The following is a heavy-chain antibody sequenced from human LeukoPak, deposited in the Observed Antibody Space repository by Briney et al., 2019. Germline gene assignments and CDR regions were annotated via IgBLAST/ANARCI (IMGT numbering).Heavy chain of an antibody. Sequence: PGRSLRLSCAASGFTFSSYGMHWVRQAPGKGLEWVAVISYDGSNKYYADSVKGRFTISRDNSKNTLYLQMNSLRAEDTAVYYCARGTYDFWSGYYDYYYYYYMDVWGKGTTVTVSS. CDR2: ISYDGSNK. V-gene: IGHV3-30*03. J-gene: IGHJ6*03. CDR1: GFTFSSYG. CDR3: ARGTYDFWSGYYDYYYYYYMDV. D-gene: IGHD3-3*01.